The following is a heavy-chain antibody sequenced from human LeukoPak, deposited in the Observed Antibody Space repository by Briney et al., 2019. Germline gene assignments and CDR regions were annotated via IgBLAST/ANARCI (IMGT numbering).Heavy chain of an antibody. D-gene: IGHD3-22*01. V-gene: IGHV3-30-3*01. CDR3: ARAGITMIVVVITLDY. CDR2: ISYDGSNK. CDR1: GFTFSIYA. Sequence: GGSLRLSCAASGFTFSIYAMHWVRHAPGKGLEWVAVISYDGSNKYYADSVKGRFTISRDNSKNTLYLQMNSLRDEDTAVYYCARAGITMIVVVITLDYWGQGTLVTVSS. J-gene: IGHJ4*02.